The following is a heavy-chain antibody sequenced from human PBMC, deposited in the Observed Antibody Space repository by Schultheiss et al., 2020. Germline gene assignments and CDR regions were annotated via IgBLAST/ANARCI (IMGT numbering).Heavy chain of an antibody. CDR1: GVSISSYY. J-gene: IGHJ4*02. CDR3: ARSWSSVTTAEIDY. CDR2: IYSSGST. V-gene: IGHV4-59*12. Sequence: SETLSLTCTVSGVSISSYYWSWIRQPPGKGLEWIGYIYSSGSTNYNPSLKSRVTISVDTSKNQFSLKLSSVTAADTAVYYCARSWSSVTTAEIDYWGQGTLVTVSS. D-gene: IGHD4-17*01.